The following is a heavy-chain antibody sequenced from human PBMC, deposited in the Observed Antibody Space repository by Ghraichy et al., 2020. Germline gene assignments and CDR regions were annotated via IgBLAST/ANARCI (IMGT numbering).Heavy chain of an antibody. CDR1: GFTFSSYS. J-gene: IGHJ6*02. CDR2: ISSSSSTI. V-gene: IGHV3-48*02. D-gene: IGHD2-2*01. CDR3: ARAATHRYCSSTSCYGGMDV. Sequence: GGSLRLSCAASGFTFSSYSMNWVRQAPGKGLEWVSYISSSSSTIYYADSVKGRFTISRDNAKNSLYLQMNSLRDEDTAVYYCARAATHRYCSSTSCYGGMDVWGQGTTVTVSS.